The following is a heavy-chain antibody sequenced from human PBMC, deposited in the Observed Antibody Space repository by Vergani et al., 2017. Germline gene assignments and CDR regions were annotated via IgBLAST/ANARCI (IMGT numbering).Heavy chain of an antibody. CDR2: INHSGST. V-gene: IGHV4-34*01. J-gene: IGHJ4*02. CDR3: ARVPRWLQLRYFDY. D-gene: IGHD5-24*01. Sequence: QVQLQQWGAGLLKPSETLSLTCAVYGGSFSGYYWSWIRQPPGKGLEWIGEINHSGSTNYNPSLTSRVTISVDTSKNQFSLKLSSVTAADTAVYYCARVPRWLQLRYFDYWGQGTLVTVSS. CDR1: GGSFSGYY.